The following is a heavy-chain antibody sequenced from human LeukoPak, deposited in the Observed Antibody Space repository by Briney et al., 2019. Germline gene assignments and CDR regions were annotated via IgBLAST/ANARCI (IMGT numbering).Heavy chain of an antibody. V-gene: IGHV3-9*01. CDR1: GFTFDDYA. CDR3: AEGRRYFDWPDVGFDY. Sequence: GGSLRLSCAASGFTFDDYAMHWVRQAPGKGLEWVSGISWNSGSIGCADSVKGRFTISRDNAKNSLYLQMNSLRAEDTALYYCAEGRRYFDWPDVGFDYWGQGTLVTVSS. CDR2: ISWNSGSI. J-gene: IGHJ4*02. D-gene: IGHD3-9*01.